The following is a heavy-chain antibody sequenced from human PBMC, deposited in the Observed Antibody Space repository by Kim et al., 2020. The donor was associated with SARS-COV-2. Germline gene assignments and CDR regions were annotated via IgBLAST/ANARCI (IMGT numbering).Heavy chain of an antibody. V-gene: IGHV1-69*13. J-gene: IGHJ4*02. CDR2: IIPIFGTA. Sequence: SVKVSCKASGGTFSSYAISWVRQAPGQGLEWMGGIIPIFGTANYAQKFQGRVTITADESTSTAYMELSSLRSEDTAVYYCASIDCTNGVCYRGRLDYWGQGTLVTVSS. D-gene: IGHD2-8*01. CDR1: GGTFSSYA. CDR3: ASIDCTNGVCYRGRLDY.